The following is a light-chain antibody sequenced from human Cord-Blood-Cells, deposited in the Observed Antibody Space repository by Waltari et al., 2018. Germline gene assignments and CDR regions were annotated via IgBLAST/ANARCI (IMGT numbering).Light chain of an antibody. CDR1: QSISSY. J-gene: IGKJ1*01. Sequence: DIQMTQSPSSLSASVGDRVTITCRASQSISSYLNWYQQKPGKAPKILIYAASSLQSGVPSRVSDSGSGTDFTLTISMLQPEDFATYYGQQSYSTPPTFGQGTKVEIK. CDR3: QQSYSTPPT. V-gene: IGKV1-39*01. CDR2: AAS.